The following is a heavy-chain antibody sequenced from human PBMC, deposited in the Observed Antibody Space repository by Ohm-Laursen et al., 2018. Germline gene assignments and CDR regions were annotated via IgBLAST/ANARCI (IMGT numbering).Heavy chain of an antibody. CDR1: GYTFINYD. Sequence: SSVKVSCKTSGYTFINYDIHWVRQASGQGLEWMGWMNPKSGDTGYAHKFQGRVTMARNTSISTANLEMTSLRSEDTAVYYCARGRLSGTRRALDIWGQGTLVTVSS. CDR2: MNPKSGDT. V-gene: IGHV1-8*01. J-gene: IGHJ3*02. CDR3: ARGRLSGTRRALDI. D-gene: IGHD1-7*01.